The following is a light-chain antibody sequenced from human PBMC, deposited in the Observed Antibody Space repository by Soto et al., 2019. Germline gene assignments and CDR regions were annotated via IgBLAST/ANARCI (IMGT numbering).Light chain of an antibody. CDR3: QQYHYWPPGYT. V-gene: IGKV3-15*01. J-gene: IGKJ2*01. CDR2: SAS. CDR1: QNINSN. Sequence: EIVMTQSPATLSVSPGERATLSCRASQNINSNLAWFQQKPGQSPRLLIYSASTRATGIPARFSGSGSGTEFTLTISSLQSEDFAVYYCQQYHYWPPGYTFGQGTKLEIK.